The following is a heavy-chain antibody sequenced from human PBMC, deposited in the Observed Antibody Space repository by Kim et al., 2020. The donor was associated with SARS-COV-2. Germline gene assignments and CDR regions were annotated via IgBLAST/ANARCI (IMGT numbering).Heavy chain of an antibody. Sequence: SKTLSLTCAVYGRSYSGYNWSWITQPPGKELERIGEINHSGSTNYNPSLKSRVTISVDTSKNQFSLKLRSVTAADTAVYYCARGPHSSGWYEWGSDYYYYGMDVWGQGTTVTVAS. CDR3: ARGPHSSGWYEWGSDYYYYGMDV. CDR2: INHSGST. CDR1: GRSYSGYN. V-gene: IGHV4-34*01. J-gene: IGHJ6*02. D-gene: IGHD6-19*01.